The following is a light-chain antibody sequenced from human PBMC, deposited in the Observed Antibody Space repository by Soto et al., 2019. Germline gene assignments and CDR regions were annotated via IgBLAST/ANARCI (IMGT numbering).Light chain of an antibody. CDR1: QSISSN. V-gene: IGKV3-15*01. J-gene: IGKJ1*01. CDR2: RTS. CDR3: QQYNSAWT. Sequence: EMVMTQSPATLSVSPGERATLSCRASQSISSNLAWYQQKPGQAPRLLMFRTSSRATGFPSRFSGSGSGTEFTLTISSLQPDDFATYYCQQYNSAWTFGQGTKVDIK.